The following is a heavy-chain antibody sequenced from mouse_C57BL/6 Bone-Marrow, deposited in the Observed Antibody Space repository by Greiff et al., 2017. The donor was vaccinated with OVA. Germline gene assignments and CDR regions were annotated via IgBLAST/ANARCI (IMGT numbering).Heavy chain of an antibody. D-gene: IGHD2-3*01. CDR3: ARGGDGYYYWYFDV. J-gene: IGHJ1*03. Sequence: EVQLQESGPGLVKPSQSLSLTCSVTGYSITSGYYWNWIRQFPGNKLEWMGYISYDGSNNYNPSLKNRIPITRDTSKNQFFLKLNSVTTEDTATYYCARGGDGYYYWYFDVWGTGTTVTVSS. V-gene: IGHV3-6*01. CDR2: ISYDGSN. CDR1: GYSITSGYY.